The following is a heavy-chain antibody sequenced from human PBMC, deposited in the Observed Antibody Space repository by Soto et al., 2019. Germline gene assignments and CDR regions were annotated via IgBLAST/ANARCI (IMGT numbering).Heavy chain of an antibody. CDR2: IIPILGIA. D-gene: IGHD1-26*01. Sequence: QVQLVQSGAEVKKPGSSVKVSCEASGGTFSSYTISWVRQAPGQGLEWMGRIIPILGIANYAQKFQGRVTITADKSTSTAYMELSSLRSEDTAVYYCARAGVGALGDAFDIWGQGTMVTVSS. V-gene: IGHV1-69*02. CDR3: ARAGVGALGDAFDI. CDR1: GGTFSSYT. J-gene: IGHJ3*02.